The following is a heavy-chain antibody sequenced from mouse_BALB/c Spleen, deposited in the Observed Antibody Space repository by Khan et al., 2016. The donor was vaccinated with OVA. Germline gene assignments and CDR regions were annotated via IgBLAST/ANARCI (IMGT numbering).Heavy chain of an antibody. D-gene: IGHD2-10*02. CDR1: GYTFSSYY. CDR2: INPSNGGT. J-gene: IGHJ3*01. Sequence: QVQLQQSGAELVKPGASVRLSCKASGYTFSSYYMYWVKQRPGQGLEWIGGINPSNGGTNFNEKFTTKATLTVDKSSSTAYMQLSGLTSEDSAVYYCTRAGYANPFAYWGQGTLVTVSA. V-gene: IGHV1S81*02. CDR3: TRAGYANPFAY.